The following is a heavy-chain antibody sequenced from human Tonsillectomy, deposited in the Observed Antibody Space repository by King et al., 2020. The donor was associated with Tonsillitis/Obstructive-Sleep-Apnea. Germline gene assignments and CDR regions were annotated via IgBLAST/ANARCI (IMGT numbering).Heavy chain of an antibody. CDR1: GFTFSNAW. Sequence: VQLVESGGGLVKPGGSLRLSCAASGFTFSNAWMSWVRQAPGKGLEWVGRIKSKTDGATTDYAAPVKGRFTIPRDDSKNTLYLQMNSLKTEATAVYYCGRGYYMDLWGKGTTVTVSS. J-gene: IGHJ6*03. CDR2: IKSKTDGATT. CDR3: GRGYYMDL. V-gene: IGHV3-15*01.